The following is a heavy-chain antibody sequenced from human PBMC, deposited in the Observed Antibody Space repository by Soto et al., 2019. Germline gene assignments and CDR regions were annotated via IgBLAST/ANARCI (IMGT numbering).Heavy chain of an antibody. V-gene: IGHV1-69*13. D-gene: IGHD3-10*01. CDR2: IIPIFGTA. J-gene: IGHJ6*04. Sequence: YAVNGSCTASACTFSSYAISSVRHAPGRGLEWMGWIIPIFGTANYAQKFQSRVTITADESTSTAYMELSSLRCEDTAVYLCARVSGVSHYYYYGMDVWGKGSTLTASS. CDR3: ARVSGVSHYYYYGMDV. CDR1: ACTFSSYA.